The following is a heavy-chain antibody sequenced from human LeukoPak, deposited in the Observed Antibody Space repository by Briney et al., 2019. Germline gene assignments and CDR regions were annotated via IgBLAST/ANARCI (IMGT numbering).Heavy chain of an antibody. CDR2: ISNSYNTI. Sequence: PGGSLRLSCAASGFNFSSYEMNWVRQAPEKGLEWISYISNSYNTIYYADSVKGRFTISRDNAKNSLYLQMNSLRAEDTAVYYCARGGPRYSGYDWGQGTLVTVSS. V-gene: IGHV3-48*03. CDR3: ARGGPRYSGYD. CDR1: GFNFSSYE. D-gene: IGHD5-12*01. J-gene: IGHJ4*02.